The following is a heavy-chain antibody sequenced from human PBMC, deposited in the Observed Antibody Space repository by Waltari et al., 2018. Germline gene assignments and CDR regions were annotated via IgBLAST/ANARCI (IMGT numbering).Heavy chain of an antibody. D-gene: IGHD6-19*01. CDR1: GGTFSSYA. Sequence: QVQLVQSGAEVKKPGSSVKVSCKASGGTFSSYAISWVRQAPGQGLEWMGGIIPIFGKEKNEKKYQSRVTITTDESTSTAYMELSSLRSEDTAVYYCARDLRGAVAGTGLFDPWGQGTLVTVSS. CDR2: IIPIFGKE. V-gene: IGHV1-69*05. J-gene: IGHJ5*02. CDR3: ARDLRGAVAGTGLFDP.